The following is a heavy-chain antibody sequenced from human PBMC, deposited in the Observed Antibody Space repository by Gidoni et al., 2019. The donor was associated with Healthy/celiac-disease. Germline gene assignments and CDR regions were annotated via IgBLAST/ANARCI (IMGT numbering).Heavy chain of an antibody. Sequence: QVQLQQWGEGLLQPSETLALPCAVYGGYFSGYYWRWIRQPPGKGLEWIGEINQSGSTNYNPSLKSRVTISVDTSKTQFSLKLSSVTAADTAVYYWARGPFDYWGQGTLVTVSS. V-gene: IGHV4-34*01. CDR2: INQSGST. CDR3: ARGPFDY. J-gene: IGHJ4*02. CDR1: GGYFSGYY.